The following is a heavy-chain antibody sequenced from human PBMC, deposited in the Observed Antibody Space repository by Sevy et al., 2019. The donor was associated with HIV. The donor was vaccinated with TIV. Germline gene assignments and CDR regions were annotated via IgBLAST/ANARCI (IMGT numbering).Heavy chain of an antibody. CDR2: IRSKANSYAT. V-gene: IGHV3-73*01. CDR1: GFTFSGSA. D-gene: IGHD4-17*01. J-gene: IGHJ6*02. CDR3: TRHGFGFYGDYDPSGYYGMDV. Sequence: GGSLRLSCAASGFTFSGSAMHWVRQASGKGLEWVGRIRSKANSYATADAASVKGRFTISRDDSKNTAYLQMNSLKTEDTAVYYCTRHGFGFYGDYDPSGYYGMDVWGQGTTVTVSS.